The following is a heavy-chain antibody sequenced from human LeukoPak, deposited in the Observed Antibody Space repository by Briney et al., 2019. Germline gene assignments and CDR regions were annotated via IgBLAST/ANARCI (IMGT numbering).Heavy chain of an antibody. J-gene: IGHJ4*02. Sequence: SETLSLTCAVYGGSFRGYYWSWIRQPPGKGLEWIGEINHSGSSNYNPSLKSRVTISLDTSKNQFSLNLSSVTAADTAVYYCARGYSYGYRTHDYWGQGTLVTVSS. D-gene: IGHD5-18*01. CDR2: INHSGSS. V-gene: IGHV4-34*01. CDR1: GGSFRGYY. CDR3: ARGYSYGYRTHDY.